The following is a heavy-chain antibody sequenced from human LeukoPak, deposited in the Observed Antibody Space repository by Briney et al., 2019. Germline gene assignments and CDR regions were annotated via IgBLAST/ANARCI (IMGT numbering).Heavy chain of an antibody. CDR1: GYSFTSYW. J-gene: IGHJ4*02. Sequence: HGESLKVSCKGSGYSFTSYWIGWVRQMPGKGLEWMGIIYPGDSDTRYSPSFQGQVTISADKSISTAYLQWSSLKASDTAMYYCARLYYGSGSYYRRASKLGYYFDYWGQGTLVTVSS. V-gene: IGHV5-51*01. CDR2: IYPGDSDT. CDR3: ARLYYGSGSYYRRASKLGYYFDY. D-gene: IGHD3-10*01.